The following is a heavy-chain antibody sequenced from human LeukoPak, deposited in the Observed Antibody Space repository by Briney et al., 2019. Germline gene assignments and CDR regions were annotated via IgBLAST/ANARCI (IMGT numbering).Heavy chain of an antibody. J-gene: IGHJ4*02. CDR1: GFTFSSYG. CDR2: ISYDGSNK. V-gene: IGHV3-30*18. D-gene: IGHD3-9*01. CDR3: AKKGGYSDWLLGHFDY. Sequence: GGSLRLSCAASGFTFSSYGMHWVRQAPGKGLEWVAVISYDGSNKYYADSVKGRFTISRDNSKNTLYLQMNSLRAEDTAVYYCAKKGGYSDWLLGHFDYWGQGTLVTVSS.